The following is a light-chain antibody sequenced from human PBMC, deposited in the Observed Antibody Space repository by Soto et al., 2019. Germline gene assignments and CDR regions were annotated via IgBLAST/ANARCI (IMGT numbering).Light chain of an antibody. CDR2: ATS. CDR1: QGIAPY. CDR3: QKYNSAPLT. V-gene: IGKV1-27*01. J-gene: IGKJ4*01. Sequence: DVQMTQSPSSLSAFVGDRVTITCRASQGIAPYLAWFQQKPGKVPKLLIYATSTLQSGVPSRFSGSGSGTDFTLTISSLQPEDVGTYYCQKYNSAPLTFVGGTKVEIK.